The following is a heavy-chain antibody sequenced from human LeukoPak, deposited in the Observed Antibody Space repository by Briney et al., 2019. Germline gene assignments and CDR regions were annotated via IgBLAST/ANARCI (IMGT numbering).Heavy chain of an antibody. V-gene: IGHV3-7*04. CDR2: IKQDGSEK. D-gene: IGHD5-24*01. Sequence: QTGGSLRLSCTASGFTFSSYWMNWVRQAPGKGLEWVANIKQDGSEKYYVDSVKGRFTISRDNAKKSLYLQMNSLRAEDTAVYYCARETEMANLDYWGQGTVVTVSS. CDR1: GFTFSSYW. CDR3: ARETEMANLDY. J-gene: IGHJ4*02.